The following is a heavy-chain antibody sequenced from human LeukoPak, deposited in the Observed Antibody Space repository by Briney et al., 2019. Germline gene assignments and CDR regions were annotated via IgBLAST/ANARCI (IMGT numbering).Heavy chain of an antibody. D-gene: IGHD6-19*01. Sequence: GGSLRLACAVAGFTFSSYSMNWVRQAPGKGLEWVSSISSSSSYIYYADSVKGRFTISRDNAKNSLYLQMNSLRAEDTAVYYCASQGSSGSPSYWGQGTLVTVSS. CDR1: GFTFSSYS. CDR3: ASQGSSGSPSY. CDR2: ISSSSSYI. J-gene: IGHJ4*02. V-gene: IGHV3-21*01.